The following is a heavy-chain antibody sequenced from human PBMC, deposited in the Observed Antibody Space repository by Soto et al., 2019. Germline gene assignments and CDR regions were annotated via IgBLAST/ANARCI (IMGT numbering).Heavy chain of an antibody. Sequence: QVQLQQWGAGLLKPSETLSLTCAVYGGSFSGYYWSWIRQPPGKGLEWIGEISHSGSTNYNPSLKSRVTISVDTSKNQFSLKLSSVTAADTAVYYCARCGDFWSGESYYYYYMDVWGKGTTVTVSS. V-gene: IGHV4-34*01. D-gene: IGHD3-3*01. CDR2: ISHSGST. J-gene: IGHJ6*03. CDR3: ARCGDFWSGESYYYYYMDV. CDR1: GGSFSGYY.